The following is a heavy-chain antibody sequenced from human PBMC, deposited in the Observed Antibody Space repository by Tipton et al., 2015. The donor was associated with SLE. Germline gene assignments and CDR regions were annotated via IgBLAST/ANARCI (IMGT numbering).Heavy chain of an antibody. CDR2: IWYDGSNK. V-gene: IGHV3-33*01. Sequence: SLRLSCAASGFTFSSYGMHWVRQAPGKGLEWVAVIWYDGSNKYYADSVKGRFTISRDNSKNTLYLQMNSLRAEDTAVYYCAGSRGWGGLIDYYYGMDVWGQVTTVTVSS. D-gene: IGHD2-21*01. CDR3: AGSRGWGGLIDYYYGMDV. J-gene: IGHJ6*02. CDR1: GFTFSSYG.